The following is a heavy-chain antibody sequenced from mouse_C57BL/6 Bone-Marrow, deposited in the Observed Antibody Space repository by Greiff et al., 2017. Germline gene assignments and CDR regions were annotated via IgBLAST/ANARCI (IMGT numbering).Heavy chain of an antibody. Sequence: EVKLMESGAELVKPGASVKLSCTASGFNIKDYYMHWVKQRTEQGLEWIGRIDPEDGETKYAPKFQGKATITADTSSNTAYLQLSSLTSEDTAVYYCARMTNFAYWGQGTLVTVSA. V-gene: IGHV14-2*01. CDR3: ARMTNFAY. CDR2: IDPEDGET. J-gene: IGHJ3*01. CDR1: GFNIKDYY.